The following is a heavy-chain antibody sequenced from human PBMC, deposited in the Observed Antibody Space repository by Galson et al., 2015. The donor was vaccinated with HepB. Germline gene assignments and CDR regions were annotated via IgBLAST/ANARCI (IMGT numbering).Heavy chain of an antibody. V-gene: IGHV3-30-3*01. CDR1: GFTFSSYA. J-gene: IGHJ6*02. Sequence: SLRLSCAASGFTFSSYAMHWVRQAPGKGLEWVAVISYDGSNKYYADSVKGRFTISRDNSKNTLYLQMNSLRAEDTAVYYCAREKLHITIPLDVWGQGTTVTVSS. CDR2: ISYDGSNK. D-gene: IGHD2-21*01. CDR3: AREKLHITIPLDV.